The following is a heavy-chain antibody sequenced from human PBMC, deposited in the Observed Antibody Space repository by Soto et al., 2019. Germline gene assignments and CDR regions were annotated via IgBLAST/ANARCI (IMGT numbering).Heavy chain of an antibody. CDR2: ISYDGSNK. V-gene: IGHV3-30*18. CDR1: GFTFSSYG. Sequence: QVQLVESGGGVVQPGRSLRLSCAASGFTFSSYGMHWVRQAPGKGLEWVAVISYDGSNKYYADSVKGRFTISRDNSKNTLYLQMNSLRAEDTAVYYCAKVRIVVVPAATDAFDIWGQGTMVTVSS. CDR3: AKVRIVVVPAATDAFDI. J-gene: IGHJ3*02. D-gene: IGHD2-2*01.